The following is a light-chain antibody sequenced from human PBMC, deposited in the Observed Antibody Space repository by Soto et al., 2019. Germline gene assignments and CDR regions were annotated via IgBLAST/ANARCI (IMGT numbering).Light chain of an antibody. J-gene: IGLJ1*01. CDR1: SGDVGGYNY. V-gene: IGLV2-14*01. Sequence: QSALTQPASVSGSPGQSITISCTGTSGDVGGYNYVSWYQQYPGKAPKLMIYEVTHRPSGVSNRFFGSKSGNTASLTISGLQAEDEADYYCTSYTSSTTQNDVFGTGTKLTVL. CDR2: EVT. CDR3: TSYTSSTTQNDV.